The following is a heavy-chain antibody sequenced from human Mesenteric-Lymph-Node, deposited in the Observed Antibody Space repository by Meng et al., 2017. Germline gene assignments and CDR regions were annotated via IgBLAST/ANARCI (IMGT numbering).Heavy chain of an antibody. CDR1: GFTFSSSW. J-gene: IGHJ6*02. Sequence: GESLKISCAASGFTFSSSWMHWVCQAPEKGLEWVADIKCDGSEKYYVDSVKGRLTISRDNAKNSLYLQVNSLRAEDTAVYYCARDYYDSSGYYYYGMDVWGQGTTVTVSS. V-gene: IGHV3-52*01. D-gene: IGHD3-22*01. CDR2: IKCDGSEK. CDR3: ARDYYDSSGYYYYGMDV.